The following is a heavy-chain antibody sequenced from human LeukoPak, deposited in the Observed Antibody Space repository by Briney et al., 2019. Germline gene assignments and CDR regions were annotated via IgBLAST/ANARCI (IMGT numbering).Heavy chain of an antibody. D-gene: IGHD3-3*01. CDR1: GYSSTSYC. CDR2: ITPSDGGT. CDR3: ARDPTVITSSRITIFGVVKSPHNWFDP. Sequence: EASVKVSCKASGYSSTSYCMHWVRQAPGQGLEWMGMITPSDGGTTYAQKFQGRVTMTRDTSTSTVYMELSSLRSEDTAIYFCARDPTVITSSRITIFGVVKSPHNWFDPWGQGTLVTVSS. V-gene: IGHV1-46*01. J-gene: IGHJ5*02.